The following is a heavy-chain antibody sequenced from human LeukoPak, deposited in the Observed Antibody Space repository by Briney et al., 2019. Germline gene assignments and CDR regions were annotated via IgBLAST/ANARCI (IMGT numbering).Heavy chain of an antibody. Sequence: SVKVSCKASGGTFSSYAISRVRQAPGQGLEWMGGIIPIFGTANYAQKFQGRVTITTDESTSTAYMELSSLRSEDTAVYYCARAMVVTPGYYYMDVWGKGTTVTVSS. V-gene: IGHV1-69*05. J-gene: IGHJ6*03. CDR3: ARAMVVTPGYYYMDV. D-gene: IGHD4-23*01. CDR2: IIPIFGTA. CDR1: GGTFSSYA.